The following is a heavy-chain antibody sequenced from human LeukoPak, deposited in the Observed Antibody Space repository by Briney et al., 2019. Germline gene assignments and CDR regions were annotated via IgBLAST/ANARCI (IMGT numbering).Heavy chain of an antibody. D-gene: IGHD1-26*01. V-gene: IGHV1-69*06. CDR2: IIPIFGTA. J-gene: IGHJ6*03. CDR3: ARELSGSLVGYYYYYMDV. Sequence: GSSVKVSCKASGGTFSSYAISWVRQAPGQGLEWMGGIIPIFGTANYAQKFQGRVTITADKSTSTAYMELSSLRSEDTAVYYCARELSGSLVGYYYYYMDVWGKGTTVTVSS. CDR1: GGTFSSYA.